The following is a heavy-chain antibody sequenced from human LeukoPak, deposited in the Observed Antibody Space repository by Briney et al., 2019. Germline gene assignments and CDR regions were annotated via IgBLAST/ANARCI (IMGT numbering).Heavy chain of an antibody. V-gene: IGHV1-2*02. CDR3: ARQGSGSYKLDY. CDR1: GYTFTGYY. Sequence: GASVKVSCKASGYTFTGYYMHWVRQAPGQGLEWMGWINPNSGDTYFAQHFKGRVTMTTDTSISTTYMEMNSLRSDDTAVFYCARQGSGSYKLDYWGQGALVTVSS. CDR2: INPNSGDT. D-gene: IGHD3-10*01. J-gene: IGHJ4*02.